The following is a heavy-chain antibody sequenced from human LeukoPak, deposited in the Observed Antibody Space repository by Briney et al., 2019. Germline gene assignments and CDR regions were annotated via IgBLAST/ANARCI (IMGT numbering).Heavy chain of an antibody. Sequence: SETLSLTCAVYGGSFSGYYWSWIRQPPGKGLEWIGEINHSGSTNYNPSLKSRVTISVDTSKNQFSLKLRSVTAADRAVYYCAKSNGYGLVDIWGQGTMVTVSS. CDR2: INHSGST. V-gene: IGHV4-34*01. CDR1: GGSFSGYY. CDR3: AKSNGYGLVDI. J-gene: IGHJ3*02. D-gene: IGHD3-10*01.